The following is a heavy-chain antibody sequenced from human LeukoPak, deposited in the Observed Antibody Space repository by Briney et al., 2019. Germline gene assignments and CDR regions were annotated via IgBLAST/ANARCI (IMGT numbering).Heavy chain of an antibody. J-gene: IGHJ2*01. Sequence: SETLSLTCSVSGVPISSSSYYWGWIRQPPGKGLEWIGSIYYSGSTYYNPSLKSRVTISVDTSKNQFSLKLSSVTAADTAVYYCARDFTMVRGPVHWYFDLWGRGTLVTVSS. CDR1: GVPISSSSYY. CDR2: IYYSGST. V-gene: IGHV4-39*07. CDR3: ARDFTMVRGPVHWYFDL. D-gene: IGHD3-10*01.